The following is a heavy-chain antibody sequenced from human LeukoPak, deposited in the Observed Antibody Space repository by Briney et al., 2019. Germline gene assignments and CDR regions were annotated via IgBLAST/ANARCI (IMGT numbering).Heavy chain of an antibody. J-gene: IGHJ4*02. CDR3: ARTFDTSGYYYYYGN. V-gene: IGHV4-59*01. CDR2: IHKNVGT. CDR1: GGSISN. D-gene: IGHD3-22*01. Sequence: SETLSLTCTVSGGSISNWSWIRQPPGKGLEWIGYIHKNVGTNYNPSLKSRVTISLDTSKNQFSLKLSSVTAADTAVYYCARTFDTSGYYYYYGNWGQGTLVTVSS.